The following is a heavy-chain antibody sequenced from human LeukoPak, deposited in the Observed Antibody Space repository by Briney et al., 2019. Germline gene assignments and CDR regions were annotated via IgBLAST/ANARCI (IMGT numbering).Heavy chain of an antibody. CDR1: GFTFSSYA. V-gene: IGHV3-30-3*01. CDR3: ARVRGGN. CDR2: ISYDGSNK. Sequence: GGSLRLSCAASGFTFSSYAMHWVRQAPGKGLEWVAVISYDGSNKYYADSVKGRFTISRDNARDTLYLQMNSLRVDDTVVYYCARVRGGNWGRGTLVTVSS. J-gene: IGHJ1*01. D-gene: IGHD2/OR15-2a*01.